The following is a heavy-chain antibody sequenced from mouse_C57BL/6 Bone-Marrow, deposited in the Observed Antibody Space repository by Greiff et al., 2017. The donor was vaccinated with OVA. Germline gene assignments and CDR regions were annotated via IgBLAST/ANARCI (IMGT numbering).Heavy chain of an antibody. CDR1: GFTFSSYG. J-gene: IGHJ2*01. Sequence: EVKLVESGGDLVKPGGSLKLSCAASGFTFSSYGMSWVRQTPDKRLEWVATISSGGSYTYYPDSVKGRFTITRDNAKNTLYLQMSSLKSEDTAMYYCARDWCYFDFWGRGTTLTVSS. D-gene: IGHD1-1*02. CDR2: ISSGGSYT. V-gene: IGHV5-6*02. CDR3: ARDWCYFDF.